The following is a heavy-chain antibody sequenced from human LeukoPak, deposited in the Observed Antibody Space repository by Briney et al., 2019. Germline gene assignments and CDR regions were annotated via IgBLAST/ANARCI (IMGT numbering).Heavy chain of an antibody. J-gene: IGHJ4*02. CDR1: GFTFSGYV. Sequence: GGSLRLSCAASGFTFSGYVMHWVRQAPGKGLEWVAVIPYDGSDNYYADSVKGRFTISGDNSKNTLYLQMNSLTAEDTAVYYCARGSDNSGYYVPFGYWGQGTLVTVSS. CDR3: ARGSDNSGYYVPFGY. V-gene: IGHV3-30*04. D-gene: IGHD3-22*01. CDR2: IPYDGSDN.